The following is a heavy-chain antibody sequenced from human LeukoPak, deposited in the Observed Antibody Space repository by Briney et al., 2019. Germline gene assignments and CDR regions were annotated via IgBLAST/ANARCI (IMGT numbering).Heavy chain of an antibody. J-gene: IGHJ6*03. V-gene: IGHV1-18*01. CDR2: ISPNSGNT. CDR3: ARQGVTAAENNYFYYYMDF. D-gene: IGHD6-13*01. Sequence: ASVKVSCKASGYTFPNFGITWVRHAPGQGLEWMGWISPNSGNTKSAQKFQGRVTMTTDTSTSTAYMELRSLRSDDTAVYYCARQGVTAAENNYFYYYMDFWGKGTTVTVSS. CDR1: GYTFPNFG.